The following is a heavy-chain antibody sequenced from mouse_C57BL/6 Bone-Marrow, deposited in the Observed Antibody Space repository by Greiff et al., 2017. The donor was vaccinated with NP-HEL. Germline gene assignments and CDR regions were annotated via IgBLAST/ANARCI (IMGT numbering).Heavy chain of an antibody. V-gene: IGHV3-8*01. CDR2: ISYSGST. Sequence: VQLQQSGPGLAKPSQTLSLTCSVTGYSITSDYWNWIRKFPGNKLEYIGYISYSGSTYYNPSLKSRISITRDTSKNQYYLQLNSVTTEDTATYYCARSPLWLRRNYYAMDYWGQGTSVTVSS. CDR1: GYSITSDY. D-gene: IGHD2-2*01. J-gene: IGHJ4*01. CDR3: ARSPLWLRRNYYAMDY.